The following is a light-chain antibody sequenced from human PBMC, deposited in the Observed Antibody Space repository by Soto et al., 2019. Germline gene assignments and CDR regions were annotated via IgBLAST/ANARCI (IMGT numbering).Light chain of an antibody. CDR1: NHGSKR. V-gene: IGLV3-21*02. J-gene: IGLJ1*01. Sequence: SYQLTQPPSESVAPGQTARVTSGGNNHGSKRVHWYQQKPRQAPVLVIYDDSDRPSGITERFSGSNSGNTASLTISRVEAGDEADYYCQVWDSSSDHPYVFGTGTKLTVL. CDR2: DDS. CDR3: QVWDSSSDHPYV.